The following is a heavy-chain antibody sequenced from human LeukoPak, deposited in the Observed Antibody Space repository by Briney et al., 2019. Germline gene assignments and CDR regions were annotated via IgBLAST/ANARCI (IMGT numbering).Heavy chain of an antibody. CDR1: GFIFSNYW. J-gene: IGHJ6*03. CDR3: ARDPFSILVGATSDYMDV. D-gene: IGHD1-26*01. CDR2: IKQDGSEK. Sequence: GGSLRLSCAASGFIFSNYWMSWVRQAPGKGLEWVANIKQDGSEKYYVDSVKGRFTISRDNAKNSLYLQMNSLRAEDTAVYYCARDPFSILVGATSDYMDVWGKGTTVAISS. V-gene: IGHV3-7*01.